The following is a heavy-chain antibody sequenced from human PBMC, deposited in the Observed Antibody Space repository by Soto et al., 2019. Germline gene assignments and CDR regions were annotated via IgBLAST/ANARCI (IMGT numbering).Heavy chain of an antibody. CDR1: GYTFTGYD. Sequence: QAQLVQSGAEVKKPGASVKVSCKASGYTFTGYDINWVRQATGQGLEWMGWMNPNSGNTGYAQNFQGRVTMTRDNSITTAYMELTSLRDADSAVYYYAGEKVGTTGIDFWGQGTLVTVSS. CDR3: AGEKVGTTGIDF. D-gene: IGHD1-26*01. J-gene: IGHJ4*02. CDR2: MNPNSGNT. V-gene: IGHV1-8*01.